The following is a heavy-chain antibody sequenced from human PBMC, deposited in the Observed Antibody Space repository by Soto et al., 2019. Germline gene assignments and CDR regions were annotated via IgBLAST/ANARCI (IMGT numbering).Heavy chain of an antibody. CDR3: AILTPITGVY. CDR2: IIPMFGII. D-gene: IGHD5-12*01. CDR1: GGSFSTYT. J-gene: IGHJ4*02. V-gene: IGHV1-69*17. Sequence: QVLLVQSGAEVKKPGSSVKVSCKVSGGSFSTYTLTWVRQAPGQGLEWMGGIIPMFGIINYAQKFQGRVTNTADRSTTTAYMELISLRSDDTAVYYCAILTPITGVYWGQGAQVTVSS.